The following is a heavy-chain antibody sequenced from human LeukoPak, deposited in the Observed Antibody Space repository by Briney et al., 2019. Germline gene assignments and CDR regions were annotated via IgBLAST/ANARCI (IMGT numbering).Heavy chain of an antibody. Sequence: GGSLRLSCAASGFTFSSYGMHWVRQAPGKGLEWVAFIRYDGSNKYYADSVKGRFTVARDNSKNTLYLQMNSLRAEDTAVYYCAKVEVSVVRGVIDFDYWGQGTLVTVSS. CDR3: AKVEVSVVRGVIDFDY. V-gene: IGHV3-30*02. J-gene: IGHJ4*02. CDR1: GFTFSSYG. D-gene: IGHD3-10*01. CDR2: IRYDGSNK.